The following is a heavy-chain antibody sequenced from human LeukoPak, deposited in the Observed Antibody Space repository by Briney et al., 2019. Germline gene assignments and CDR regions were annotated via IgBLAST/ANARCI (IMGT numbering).Heavy chain of an antibody. Sequence: ASVKVSCKASGYTFTSNALGWVRQAPGQGLEWMGWINTNTGNPTYAQGFTGRFVFSLDTSDNTPYLQISSLQAEDTAVYSCASFFCTSALCYYLDYWGQGTLVTVSS. D-gene: IGHD2-8*01. CDR1: GYTFTSNA. J-gene: IGHJ4*02. V-gene: IGHV7-4-1*02. CDR2: INTNTGNP. CDR3: ASFFCTSALCYYLDY.